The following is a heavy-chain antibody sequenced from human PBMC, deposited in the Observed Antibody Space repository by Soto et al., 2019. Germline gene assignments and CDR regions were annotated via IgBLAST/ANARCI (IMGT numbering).Heavy chain of an antibody. J-gene: IGHJ4*02. Sequence: PSERLSLPCAVSGGSIRSENWAVWARQPPGKGLEWICEIYHSGSTNYNPSRKSRVTISVDKSKSQFSLNLSSVTAADAAVYYCTTVAETGSYWRQGTLVTVSS. V-gene: IGHV4-4*02. CDR3: TTVAETGSY. CDR2: IYHSGST. CDR1: GGSIRSENW.